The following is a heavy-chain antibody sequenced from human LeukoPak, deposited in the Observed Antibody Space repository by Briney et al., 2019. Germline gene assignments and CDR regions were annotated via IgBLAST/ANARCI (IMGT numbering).Heavy chain of an antibody. CDR3: ARGRLRLGELSNY. Sequence: GGXLRLSCAASGFTFSSYSMNWVRQAPGKGLEWVSYISSSSSTIYYADSVKGRFTISRDNAKNSLCLQMNSLRAEDTAVYYCARGRLRLGELSNYWGQGTLVTVSS. D-gene: IGHD3-16*02. V-gene: IGHV3-48*01. CDR1: GFTFSSYS. CDR2: ISSSSSTI. J-gene: IGHJ4*02.